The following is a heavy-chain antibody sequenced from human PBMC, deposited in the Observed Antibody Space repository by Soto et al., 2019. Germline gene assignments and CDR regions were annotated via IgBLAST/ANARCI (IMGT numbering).Heavy chain of an antibody. CDR2: ISSGSGTI. CDR3: ARLDFDP. J-gene: IGHJ5*02. D-gene: IGHD1-1*01. CDR1: GFTFSSYS. Sequence: GGSLRLSCAASGFTFSSYSMNWVRQAPGKGLEWFSYISSGSGTIXXADSVKGRXTMSRYNAKNSXYLQMXSLRDEDTAVYYCARLDFDPWRQGTLVTVSS. V-gene: IGHV3-48*02.